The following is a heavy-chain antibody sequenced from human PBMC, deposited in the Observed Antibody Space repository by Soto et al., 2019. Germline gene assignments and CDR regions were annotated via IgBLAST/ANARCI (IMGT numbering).Heavy chain of an antibody. Sequence: SVKVSCKASGGTFSSYAISWVRQAPGQGLEWMGGIIPIFGTANYAQKFQGRVTITADKSTSTAYMELSSLRSEDTAVYYCARGPGGAAAGTPGDYYYYYGMDVWGQGATVTVSS. V-gene: IGHV1-69*06. CDR1: GGTFSSYA. D-gene: IGHD6-13*01. J-gene: IGHJ6*02. CDR3: ARGPGGAAAGTPGDYYYYYGMDV. CDR2: IIPIFGTA.